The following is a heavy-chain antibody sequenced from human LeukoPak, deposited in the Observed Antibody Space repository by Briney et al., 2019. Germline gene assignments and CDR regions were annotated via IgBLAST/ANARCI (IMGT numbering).Heavy chain of an antibody. J-gene: IGHJ4*02. CDR1: GGSISSYY. Sequence: SETLSLTCTVSGGSISSYYWSWIRQPPGKGLEWIGYIYYSGSTNYNPSLKSRVTISVGTSKNQFSLKLSSVTAADTAVYYCASTRGYSYGYRAPFDYWGQGTLVTVSS. CDR2: IYYSGST. CDR3: ASTRGYSYGYRAPFDY. V-gene: IGHV4-59*12. D-gene: IGHD5-18*01.